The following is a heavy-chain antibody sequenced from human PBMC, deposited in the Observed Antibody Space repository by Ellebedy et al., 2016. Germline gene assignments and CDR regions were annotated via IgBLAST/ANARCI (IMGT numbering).Heavy chain of an antibody. V-gene: IGHV3-66*01. J-gene: IGHJ5*02. CDR1: GFIVSSKY. D-gene: IGHD2-15*01. CDR3: ARGVGSGWFDP. CDR2: LYSGGNT. Sequence: GESLKISCTGFGFIVSSKYMSWVRQAPGKGLEWVSVLYSGGNTYYADSVKGRFTISRDNSKNTLYLQMNSLRAEDTAVYYCARGVGSGWFDPWGQGTLVTVSS.